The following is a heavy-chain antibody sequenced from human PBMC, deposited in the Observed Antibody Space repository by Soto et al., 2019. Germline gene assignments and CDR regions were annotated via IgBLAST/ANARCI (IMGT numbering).Heavy chain of an antibody. CDR2: FFIGGNT. Sequence: PSETLSLTCTVSGGSISSSTYYWGWMCQPPGKGLEWIASFFIGGNTYYNPSLKSRVTISVDTSKNQFSLKLSSVTAADTAVYYCARDYYYDSSGDGAFDIWGQGTMVTVSS. CDR3: ARDYYYDSSGDGAFDI. D-gene: IGHD3-22*01. CDR1: GGSISSSTYY. J-gene: IGHJ3*02. V-gene: IGHV4-39*07.